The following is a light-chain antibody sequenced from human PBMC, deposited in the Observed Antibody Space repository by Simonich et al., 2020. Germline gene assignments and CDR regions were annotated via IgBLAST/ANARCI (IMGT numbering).Light chain of an antibody. V-gene: IGLV4-69*01. CDR1: SGHSSYA. J-gene: IGLJ3*02. CDR3: QTWGTGINWV. Sequence: QLVLTQSPSASASLGASVKLPCTLSSGHSSYAIAWHQQQPEKGPRYLMKLNSDGSHSKGDGIPDRFACSSSGAERYLTISSLQSEDEADYYCQTWGTGINWVFGGGTKLTVL. CDR2: LNSDGSH.